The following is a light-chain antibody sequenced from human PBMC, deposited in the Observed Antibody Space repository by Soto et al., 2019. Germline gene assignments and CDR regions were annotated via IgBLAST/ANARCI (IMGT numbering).Light chain of an antibody. Sequence: EIVLTQSPGTLSLSPGERATLSCRVSQTVSGSFLAWYQQKAGQAPRLLIYGATNRATGIPERFSGSGSGTDFTLTISTLEPEDFAVYYCQQCGPSLKYTFGQGTRLEIK. CDR1: QTVSGSF. J-gene: IGKJ2*01. V-gene: IGKV3-20*01. CDR3: QQCGPSLKYT. CDR2: GAT.